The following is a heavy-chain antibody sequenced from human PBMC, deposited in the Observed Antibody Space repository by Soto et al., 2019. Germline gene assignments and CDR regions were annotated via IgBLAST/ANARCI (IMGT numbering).Heavy chain of an antibody. CDR1: GFTFSSYS. D-gene: IGHD6-13*01. J-gene: IGHJ5*02. CDR3: ARHPERIAQIGWFDP. Sequence: PGGSLRLSCAASGFTFSSYSMNWVRQAPGKGLEWVSYISSSSSTIYYADSVKGRFTISRDNAKNSLYLQMNSLRAEDTAVYYCARHPERIAQIGWFDPWGKGTLVPVAS. V-gene: IGHV3-48*01. CDR2: ISSSSSTI.